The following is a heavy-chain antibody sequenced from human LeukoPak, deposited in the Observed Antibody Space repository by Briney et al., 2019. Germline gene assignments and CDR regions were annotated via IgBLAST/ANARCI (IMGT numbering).Heavy chain of an antibody. CDR2: IYTSGST. D-gene: IGHD1-7*01. Sequence: SETLSLTCTVSGGSISSYYWSWIRQPAGKGLEWIGHIYTSGSTNYNPSLKSRVTMSVDTSKNQFSLKLSSVTAADTAVYYCARDPGNWNSADYYDYYMDVWGKGTTVTVSS. V-gene: IGHV4-4*07. CDR3: ARDPGNWNSADYYDYYMDV. J-gene: IGHJ6*03. CDR1: GGSISSYY.